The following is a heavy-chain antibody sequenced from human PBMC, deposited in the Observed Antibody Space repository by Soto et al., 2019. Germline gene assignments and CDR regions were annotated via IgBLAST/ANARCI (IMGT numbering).Heavy chain of an antibody. CDR2: IYYSGST. V-gene: IGHV4-31*03. Sequence: SETLSLTCTISGGSISSGGYYWSWIRQHPGKGLEWIGYIYYSGSTYYNPSLKSRVTISVDTSKNQFSLKLSSVTAADTAVYYCARATGERMKYDILTGYSDYWGQGTLVTVS. D-gene: IGHD3-9*01. J-gene: IGHJ4*02. CDR3: ARATGERMKYDILTGYSDY. CDR1: GGSISSGGYY.